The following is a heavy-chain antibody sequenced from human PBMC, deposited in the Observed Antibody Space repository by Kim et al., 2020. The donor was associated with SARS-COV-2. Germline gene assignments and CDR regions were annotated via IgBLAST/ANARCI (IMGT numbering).Heavy chain of an antibody. J-gene: IGHJ5*02. CDR2: ISYDGSNK. CDR3: ARSRSIGDLGLFDP. Sequence: GGSLRLSCAASGFTFSSYAMHWVRQAPGKGLEWVAVISYDGSNKYYADSVKGRFTISRDNSKNTLYLQMNSLRAEDTAVYYCARSRSIGDLGLFDPWGQGTLVTVSS. V-gene: IGHV3-30*01. D-gene: IGHD3-10*01. CDR1: GFTFSSYA.